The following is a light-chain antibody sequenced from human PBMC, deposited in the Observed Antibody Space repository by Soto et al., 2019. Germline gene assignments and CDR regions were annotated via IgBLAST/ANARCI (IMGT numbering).Light chain of an antibody. V-gene: IGLV2-11*01. CDR3: CSHAGSYVL. CDR1: SSDVGSSNY. J-gene: IGLJ2*01. CDR2: DVT. Sequence: QSALTQPRSVSGSPGQSVTISCTGTSSDVGSSNYVSWYQQYPGKAPKLIISDVTKRPSGVPDRFYGSKFGNTASLTISGLQGEDEADYYSCSHAGSYVLFGGGTKVTVL.